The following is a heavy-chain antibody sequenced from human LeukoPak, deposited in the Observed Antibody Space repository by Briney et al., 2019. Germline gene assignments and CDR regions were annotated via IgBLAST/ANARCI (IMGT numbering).Heavy chain of an antibody. J-gene: IGHJ5*02. Sequence: SETLSLTCTVSGGSISSCGCYWGWIRQPPGKGLEWIGSIYYSGSTYYNPSLKSRVTISVDTSMNQFSLKLSSVTAADTAVYYCARHLYRSGRTPNWFDPWGQGTLVTVSS. D-gene: IGHD6-19*01. CDR2: IYYSGST. V-gene: IGHV4-39*01. CDR1: GGSISSCGCY. CDR3: ARHLYRSGRTPNWFDP.